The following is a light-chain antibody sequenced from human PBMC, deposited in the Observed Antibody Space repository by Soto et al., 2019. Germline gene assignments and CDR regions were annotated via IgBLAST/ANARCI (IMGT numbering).Light chain of an antibody. CDR2: AAS. CDR1: QDIKKY. CDR3: QQYDNLPPKVT. V-gene: IGKV1-33*01. J-gene: IGKJ4*01. Sequence: DIQMTKSPSSLSASVGDGVTISCQASQDIKKYLNWYQQKPGKAPELLIYAASNLETGVPSRFSGSGSGTYFTFTISSLQPEDFATYYCQQYDNLPPKVTFGGGTKVDNK.